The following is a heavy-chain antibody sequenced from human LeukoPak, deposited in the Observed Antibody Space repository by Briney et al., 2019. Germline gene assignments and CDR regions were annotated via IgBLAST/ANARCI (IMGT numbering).Heavy chain of an antibody. CDR2: IIPIFGIA. V-gene: IGHV1-69*04. Sequence: GSSVKVSCKASGGTFSSYAISWVRQAPGQGLGWMGRIIPIFGIANYAQKFQGRVTITADKSTSTAYMELSSLRSEDTAVYYCAREYSSGWYWFDPWGQGTLVTVSS. CDR3: AREYSSGWYWFDP. J-gene: IGHJ5*02. D-gene: IGHD6-19*01. CDR1: GGTFSSYA.